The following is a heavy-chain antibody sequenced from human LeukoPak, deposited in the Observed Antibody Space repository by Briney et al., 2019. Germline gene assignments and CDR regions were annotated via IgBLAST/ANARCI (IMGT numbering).Heavy chain of an antibody. V-gene: IGHV3-48*04. J-gene: IGHJ4*02. Sequence: GGSLRLSCAASGFTFSSYSMNWVRQAPGKGLEWVSYISSSSTIYYADSVKGRFTISRDNAKNSLYLQMNSLRAEDTAVYYCATERYSSSWYGGDYWGQGTLVTVSS. D-gene: IGHD6-13*01. CDR3: ATERYSSSWYGGDY. CDR2: ISSSSTI. CDR1: GFTFSSYS.